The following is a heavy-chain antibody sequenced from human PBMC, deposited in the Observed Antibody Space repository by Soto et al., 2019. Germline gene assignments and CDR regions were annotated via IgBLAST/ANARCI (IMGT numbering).Heavy chain of an antibody. V-gene: IGHV5-51*01. CDR3: ATVSRYYGFPY. CDR1: EDSFTRLG. J-gene: IGHJ4*02. D-gene: IGHD3-22*01. Sequence: IKLSCSGYEDSFTRLGSGWVIQIPGKGLEWMGIINPGDSETRYSPSFHGQVIISADKSINTVYLQWNSLKASDTAMYYCATVSRYYGFPYRRQGTLVTVSS. CDR2: INPGDSET.